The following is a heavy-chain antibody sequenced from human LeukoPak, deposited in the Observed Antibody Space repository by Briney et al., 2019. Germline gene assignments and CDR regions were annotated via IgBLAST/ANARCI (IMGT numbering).Heavy chain of an antibody. CDR1: GDSISSYY. J-gene: IGHJ4*02. CDR3: ARDGESYYYGSGSPYFDY. CDR2: IYTSGST. D-gene: IGHD3-10*01. Sequence: SETLSLTCTVSGDSISSYYWSWIRQPAGKGLEWIGRIYTSGSTNYNPSLKSRVTMSVDTSKNQFSLKLSSVTAADTAVYYCARDGESYYYGSGSPYFDYWGQGTLVTVSS. V-gene: IGHV4-4*07.